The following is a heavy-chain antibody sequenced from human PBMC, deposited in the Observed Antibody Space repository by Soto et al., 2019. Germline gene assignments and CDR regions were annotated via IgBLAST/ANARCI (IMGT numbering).Heavy chain of an antibody. V-gene: IGHV3-23*01. CDR1: GFTFSSYA. J-gene: IGHJ4*02. D-gene: IGHD1-26*01. CDR3: ANDATLGSYWIFDY. Sequence: GGSLRLSCAASGFTFSSYAMSWVRQAPGKGLEWVSAIRGSGGSTYYADSVKGRFTISRDNSKNTLYLQMNSLRAEDTAVYYCANDATLGSYWIFDYWGQGTLVTVSS. CDR2: IRGSGGST.